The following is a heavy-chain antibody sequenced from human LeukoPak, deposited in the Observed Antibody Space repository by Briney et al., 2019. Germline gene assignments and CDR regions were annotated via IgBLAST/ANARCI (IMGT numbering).Heavy chain of an antibody. Sequence: GGSLRLSCAASGFTFSSYTMNWVRQAPGKGLEWVAAISSSSRDIFYADSVKGRFTISRDNAKNSLYLQMNSLRAEDTALYHCARHYYGSGNRGAFDIWGQGTMVTVSS. J-gene: IGHJ3*02. D-gene: IGHD3-10*01. CDR3: ARHYYGSGNRGAFDI. CDR2: ISSSSRDI. CDR1: GFTFSSYT. V-gene: IGHV3-21*04.